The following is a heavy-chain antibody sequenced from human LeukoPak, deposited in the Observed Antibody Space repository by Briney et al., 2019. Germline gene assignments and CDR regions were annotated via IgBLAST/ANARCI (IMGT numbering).Heavy chain of an antibody. V-gene: IGHV3-21*01. Sequence: PGGSLRLSCAASGFTFSSYSMNWVRQAPGKGLEWVSSISSSSSYIYYADSVKGRFTISRDNAKNSLYLQMNSLRAEDTAVYYCARDGNYYGSGSDVKYYFDYWGQGTLVTVSS. D-gene: IGHD3-10*01. J-gene: IGHJ4*02. CDR1: GFTFSSYS. CDR2: ISSSSSYI. CDR3: ARDGNYYGSGSDVKYYFDY.